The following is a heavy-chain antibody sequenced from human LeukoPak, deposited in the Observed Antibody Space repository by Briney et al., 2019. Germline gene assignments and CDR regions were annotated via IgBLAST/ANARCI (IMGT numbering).Heavy chain of an antibody. Sequence: PGGSLRLSCAASGFTFSSYAMSWVRQAPGKGLEWVSAISGSGGSTYYADSVKGRLTISRDNSKNTLYLQMNSLRAEDTAVYYCAKGLHSGSYFYFDYWGQGTLVTVSS. J-gene: IGHJ4*02. V-gene: IGHV3-23*01. CDR3: AKGLHSGSYFYFDY. CDR1: GFTFSSYA. D-gene: IGHD3-10*01. CDR2: ISGSGGST.